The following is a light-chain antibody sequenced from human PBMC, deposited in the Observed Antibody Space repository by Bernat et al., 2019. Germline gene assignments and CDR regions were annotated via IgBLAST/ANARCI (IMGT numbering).Light chain of an antibody. Sequence: QSALTQPASVSGSPGQSITISCTGTNNDFHTYNYVSWYQVHPARAPKLIIYDVYRRPSGISGRFFGSKSGNTASRPISGLQADDEDYYSCGSDMRAEIVFFGGGTKLTVL. CDR1: NNDFHTYNY. CDR3: GSDMRAEIVF. CDR2: DVY. V-gene: IGLV2-14*03. J-gene: IGLJ2*01.